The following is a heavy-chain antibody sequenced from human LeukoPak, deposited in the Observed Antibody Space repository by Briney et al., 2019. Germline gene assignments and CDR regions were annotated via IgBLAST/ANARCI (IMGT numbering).Heavy chain of an antibody. Sequence: YPSETLSLTCTVSGGSISSRSYYWGWIRQPPGKGLEWIGSIYNSESTYYNPSLKSRVTISVDTSKNQLSLKVSSVTAADTAVYYCASGEPRYSSRIVVGDNWGQGTLVTVSS. CDR2: IYNSEST. D-gene: IGHD3-22*01. CDR1: GGSISSRSYY. V-gene: IGHV4-39*07. J-gene: IGHJ4*02. CDR3: ASGEPRYSSRIVVGDN.